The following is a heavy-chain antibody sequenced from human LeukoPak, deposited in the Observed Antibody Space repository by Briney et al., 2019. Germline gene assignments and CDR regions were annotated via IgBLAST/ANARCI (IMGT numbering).Heavy chain of an antibody. CDR3: ARVGRSGYYYYMDV. V-gene: IGHV3-48*01. D-gene: IGHD1-26*01. Sequence: PGGSLRLSCAASGFTFSSYSMNWVRQAPGKELEWVSYISSSSSTIYYADSVKGRFTISRDNAKNSLYLQMNSLRAEDTAVYYCARVGRSGYYYYMDVWGKGTTVTVSS. CDR1: GFTFSSYS. J-gene: IGHJ6*03. CDR2: ISSSSSTI.